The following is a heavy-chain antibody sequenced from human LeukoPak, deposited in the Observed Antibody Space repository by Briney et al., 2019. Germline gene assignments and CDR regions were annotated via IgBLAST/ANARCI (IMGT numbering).Heavy chain of an antibody. J-gene: IGHJ4*02. CDR3: ARGPHGRIYDILTGFDY. D-gene: IGHD3-9*01. CDR1: GFTVSSNY. CDR2: IYSGGST. V-gene: IGHV3-66*01. Sequence: GGSLRLSCAASGFTVSSNYMSWVRQAPGKGLEWVSVIYSGGSTYYADSVKGRFTISRDNSKNTLYLQMNSLRAEDTAVYYCARGPHGRIYDILTGFDYWGQGTLVTVSS.